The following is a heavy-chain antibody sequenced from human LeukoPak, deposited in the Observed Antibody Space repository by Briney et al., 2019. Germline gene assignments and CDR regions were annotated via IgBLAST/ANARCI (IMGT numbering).Heavy chain of an antibody. Sequence: ASVKVSCKVSGYTLTELSMHWVRQAPGQGLEWMGWISAYNGNTNYAQKLQGRVTMTTDTSTSTAYMELRSLRSDDTAVYYCARTLYGSGSYYQDYWGQGTLVTVSS. CDR2: ISAYNGNT. CDR1: GYTLTELS. J-gene: IGHJ4*02. V-gene: IGHV1-18*01. D-gene: IGHD3-10*01. CDR3: ARTLYGSGSYYQDY.